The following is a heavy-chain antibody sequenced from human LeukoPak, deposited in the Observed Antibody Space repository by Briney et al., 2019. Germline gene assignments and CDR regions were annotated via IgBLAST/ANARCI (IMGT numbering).Heavy chain of an antibody. CDR1: GFAFSSYS. D-gene: IGHD5-12*01. J-gene: IGHJ6*03. V-gene: IGHV3-21*01. Sequence: GGSLRLSCAASGFAFSSYSMNWVRQAPGKGLEWVSSISSSSSYIYYADSVKGRFTISRDNAKNSLYLQMNSLRAEDTAVYYCARDVGGYDYPALMDVWGKGTTVTVSS. CDR3: ARDVGGYDYPALMDV. CDR2: ISSSSSYI.